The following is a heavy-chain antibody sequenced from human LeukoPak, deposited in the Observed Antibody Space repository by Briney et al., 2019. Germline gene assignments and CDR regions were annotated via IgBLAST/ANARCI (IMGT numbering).Heavy chain of an antibody. CDR2: ISAYNGNT. Sequence: ASVKVSCKASGYTFTSYGISWVRQAPGQGLEWMGWISAYNGNTNYAQKLQGRVTMTTDTSTSTAYMELRSLRSDDTALYYCASSSGYSPRYYYYGMDVWGQGTTVTVSS. CDR3: ASSSGYSPRYYYYGMDV. D-gene: IGHD3-22*01. J-gene: IGHJ6*02. CDR1: GYTFTSYG. V-gene: IGHV1-18*01.